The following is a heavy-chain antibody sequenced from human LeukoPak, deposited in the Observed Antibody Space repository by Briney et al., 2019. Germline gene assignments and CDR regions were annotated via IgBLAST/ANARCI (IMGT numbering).Heavy chain of an antibody. CDR1: GFTFSSYG. D-gene: IGHD6-13*01. Sequence: PGGSLILYFSAYGFTFSSYGMNSVRQTPGKGLECVSYIDGSSRAIYYADSLKGRFPVSRENAKNSLFLQLNGLRDEATAVYFSARKLALWGQGTLVTVSS. CDR3: ARKLAL. CDR2: IDGSSRAI. V-gene: IGHV3-48*02. J-gene: IGHJ4*02.